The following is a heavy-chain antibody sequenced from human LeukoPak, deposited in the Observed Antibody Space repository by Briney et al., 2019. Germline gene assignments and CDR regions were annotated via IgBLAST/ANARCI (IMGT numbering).Heavy chain of an antibody. CDR3: ARGDYYDSSGYYYPFGY. Sequence: KSSETLSLTCTVSGGSISSYYWSWIRQPPGKGLEWLGYIYYSGSTNYNPSLKSRVTISVDTSKNQFSLKLSSVTAADTAVYYCARGDYYDSSGYYYPFGYWGQGTLVTVSS. CDR2: IYYSGST. CDR1: GGSISSYY. V-gene: IGHV4-59*01. J-gene: IGHJ4*02. D-gene: IGHD3-22*01.